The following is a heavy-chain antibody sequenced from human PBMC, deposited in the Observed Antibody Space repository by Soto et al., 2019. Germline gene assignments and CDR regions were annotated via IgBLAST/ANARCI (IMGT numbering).Heavy chain of an antibody. CDR3: ARDRSTIYGVVTPIDY. J-gene: IGHJ4*02. Sequence: GGSLRLSCAVSGFTFSPYSMNWVRQAPGKGLEWISYISSGGDTIYYADSVRGRFTVSRDNTKNSLYLQMDSLRDEDTAVYYCARDRSTIYGVVTPIDYWGQGSLVTVSS. D-gene: IGHD3-3*01. V-gene: IGHV3-48*02. CDR1: GFTFSPYS. CDR2: ISSGGDTI.